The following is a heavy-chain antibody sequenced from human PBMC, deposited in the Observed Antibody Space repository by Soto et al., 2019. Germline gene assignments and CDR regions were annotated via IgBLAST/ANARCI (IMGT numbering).Heavy chain of an antibody. J-gene: IGHJ4*02. CDR2: ISDSGDAT. Sequence: GGSLRLSCAASGFSFSSFAMSWVRQPPGKPLEWVSTISDSGDATYYADSVKGQFTISRDNSKNTLYLQMNSLRADDTALYYCARDREDSYGFFGYWGQGTLVTVSS. D-gene: IGHD5-18*01. V-gene: IGHV3-23*01. CDR3: ARDREDSYGFFGY. CDR1: GFSFSSFA.